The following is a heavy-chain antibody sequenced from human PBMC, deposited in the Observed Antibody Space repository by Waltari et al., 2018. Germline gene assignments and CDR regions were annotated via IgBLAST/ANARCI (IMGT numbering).Heavy chain of an antibody. CDR3: VRDLVGSVNSWFDA. D-gene: IGHD3-10*01. Sequence: QVQLQESGPGLARPSETLSLTCDVSSYSIRSGYFWGWIRQPPGKGLQWIGRISHSGSTYYNPSHKSGITLSLDASKNQFALKVTSVTAADTATYYWVRDLVGSVNSWFDAWGQGSLVIVSS. J-gene: IGHJ5*02. CDR2: ISHSGST. V-gene: IGHV4-38-2*02. CDR1: SYSIRSGYF.